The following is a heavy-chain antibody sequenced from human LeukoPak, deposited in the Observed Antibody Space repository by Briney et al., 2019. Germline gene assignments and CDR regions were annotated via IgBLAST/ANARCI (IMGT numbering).Heavy chain of an antibody. J-gene: IGHJ4*02. Sequence: SVKVSCKASGGTFSISAITWVRQAPGQGLEWMGGIIPIFGTANYAQKFQGRVTITADKSTSTAYMELSSLRSEDTAVYYCAREETAYGSGFDYWGQGTLVTVSS. CDR2: IIPIFGTA. CDR1: GGTFSISA. V-gene: IGHV1-69*06. CDR3: AREETAYGSGFDY. D-gene: IGHD3-10*01.